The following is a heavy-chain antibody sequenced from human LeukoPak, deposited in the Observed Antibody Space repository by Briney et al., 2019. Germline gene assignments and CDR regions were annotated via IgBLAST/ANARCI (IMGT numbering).Heavy chain of an antibody. V-gene: IGHV1-18*01. CDR3: ARDESQYYYDSSGYYLVWGAFDI. Sequence: ASVKVSCKASGYTFTSYGISWVRQAPGQGREWMGWISAYNGNTNYAQKLKGRVTMTTDTSTSTAYMELRSLRSDDTAVYYCARDESQYYYDSSGYYLVWGAFDIWGQGTMVTVSS. J-gene: IGHJ3*02. D-gene: IGHD3-22*01. CDR1: GYTFTSYG. CDR2: ISAYNGNT.